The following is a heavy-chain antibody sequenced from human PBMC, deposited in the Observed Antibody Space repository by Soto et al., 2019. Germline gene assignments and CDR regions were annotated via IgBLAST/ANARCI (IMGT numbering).Heavy chain of an antibody. D-gene: IGHD3-9*01. CDR3: ARQGITTTYYDILTGYSGHNWFDP. Sequence: SETLSLTCTVSGGSISSYYWSWIRQPPGKGLEWIGYIYYSGSTNYNPSLKSRVTISVDTSKNQFSMKLSSVTAADTAVYYCARQGITTTYYDILTGYSGHNWFDPWGQGTLVTVSS. CDR2: IYYSGST. CDR1: GGSISSYY. J-gene: IGHJ5*02. V-gene: IGHV4-59*08.